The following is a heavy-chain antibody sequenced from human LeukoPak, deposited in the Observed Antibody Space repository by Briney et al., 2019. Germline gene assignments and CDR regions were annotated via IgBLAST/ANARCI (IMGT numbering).Heavy chain of an antibody. V-gene: IGHV3-23*01. CDR3: ARDHSSRCCWFDP. CDR1: GFTFSSYA. Sequence: GGSLRLSCAASGFTFSSYAMSWVRQAPGKGLEWVSAISGSGGSTYYADSVKGRFTISRDNAKNSLYLQMNSLRAEDTAVYYCARDHSSRCCWFDPWGQGTLVTVSS. D-gene: IGHD6-13*01. CDR2: ISGSGGST. J-gene: IGHJ5*02.